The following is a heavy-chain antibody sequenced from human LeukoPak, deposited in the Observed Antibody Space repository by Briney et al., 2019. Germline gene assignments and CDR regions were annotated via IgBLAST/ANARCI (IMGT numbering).Heavy chain of an antibody. J-gene: IGHJ4*02. CDR3: ARVSGEYYYDHVFDH. D-gene: IGHD3-22*01. V-gene: IGHV5-51*01. CDR1: GYSFTSYW. CDR2: IYPGDSDT. Sequence: GESLKISCKGSGYSFTSYWIGWVRQMPGKGLEWMGIIYPGDSDTRYSPSFQGQVTISADKSISTAYLQWSSLKASDTAMYYCARVSGEYYYDHVFDHWGQGTLVTVSS.